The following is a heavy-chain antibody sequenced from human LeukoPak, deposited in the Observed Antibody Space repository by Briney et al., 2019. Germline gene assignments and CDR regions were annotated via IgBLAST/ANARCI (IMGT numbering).Heavy chain of an antibody. D-gene: IGHD3-10*01. J-gene: IGHJ6*03. Sequence: GGSLRLPCAASGFTFSDYTMTWIRQAPGKGLDWISYISGSARTIYYADSVKGRLTISRDNAHNSLYLQLNSLRAEDTAVYYCARCAHGSGAWVYYMDVWGKGTTVIVSS. CDR3: ARCAHGSGAWVYYMDV. CDR1: GFTFSDYT. CDR2: ISGSARTI. V-gene: IGHV3-11*04.